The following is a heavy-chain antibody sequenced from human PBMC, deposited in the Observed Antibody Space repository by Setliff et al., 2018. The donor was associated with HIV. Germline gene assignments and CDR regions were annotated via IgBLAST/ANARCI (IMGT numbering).Heavy chain of an antibody. CDR2: IWYDGSDG. Sequence: GGSLRLSCVGSGFTFNNYGVHWVRQAPGKGLEWVAVIWYDGSDGFYADSVQGRFTLSRDNSRNTVYLQMNDLRAEDTAVYYCARGPDFASFQVVDWYFDLWGRGTLVTVSS. CDR3: ARGPDFASFQVVDWYFDL. CDR1: GFTFNNYG. D-gene: IGHD2-15*01. V-gene: IGHV3-33*01. J-gene: IGHJ2*01.